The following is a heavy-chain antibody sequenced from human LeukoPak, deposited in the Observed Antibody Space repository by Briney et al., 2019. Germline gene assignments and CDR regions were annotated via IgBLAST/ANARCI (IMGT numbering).Heavy chain of an antibody. V-gene: IGHV5-51*01. CDR3: ASVGYDTSGYDAFDI. CDR2: INPGGSET. CDR1: AYSFTSYW. Sequence: GESLKISCKTLAYSFTSYWIGWVRQMPGKGPEWIGIINPGGSETRYNPSFQGHVAISADTSISTAYLQWTSLQDSDTAIYYCASVGYDTSGYDAFDIWGQGTRVTVSS. D-gene: IGHD3-22*01. J-gene: IGHJ3*02.